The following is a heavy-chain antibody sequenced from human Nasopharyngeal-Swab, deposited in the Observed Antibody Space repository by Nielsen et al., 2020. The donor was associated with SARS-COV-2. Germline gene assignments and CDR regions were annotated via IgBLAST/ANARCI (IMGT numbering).Heavy chain of an antibody. J-gene: IGHJ5*02. Sequence: ASVQVSCKASGYTFTSYAMNWVRQAPGHGLEWMGWINTNTGNPTYAQGFTGRFVFSLDTSVSTAYLQISSLKAEDTAVYYCAVHVAGDRPPFDPWGQGTLVTVSS. V-gene: IGHV7-4-1*02. D-gene: IGHD6-19*01. CDR1: GYTFTSYA. CDR2: INTNTGNP. CDR3: AVHVAGDRPPFDP.